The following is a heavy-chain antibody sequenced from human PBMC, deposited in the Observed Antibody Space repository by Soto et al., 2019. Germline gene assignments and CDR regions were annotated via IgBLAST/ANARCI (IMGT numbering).Heavy chain of an antibody. V-gene: IGHV1-69*13. CDR1: GGTFSSYA. J-gene: IGHJ5*02. D-gene: IGHD2-21*02. Sequence: SVKVSCKASGGTFSSYAISWVRQAPGQGLEWMGGIIPIFGTANYAQKFQGRVTITADESTSTAYMELSSLRSEDTAVYYCARVYCGGDCYTNWFDPWGQGTLVTVSS. CDR3: ARVYCGGDCYTNWFDP. CDR2: IIPIFGTA.